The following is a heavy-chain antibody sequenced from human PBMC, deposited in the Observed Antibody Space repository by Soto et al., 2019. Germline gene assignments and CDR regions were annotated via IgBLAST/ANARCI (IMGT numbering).Heavy chain of an antibody. J-gene: IGHJ4*02. CDR3: ARGVGGYEHLWYCDY. V-gene: IGHV3-53*01. CDR1: GFTVSSNY. CDR2: IYRGGST. D-gene: IGHD5-12*01. Sequence: EVQLVESGGGLIQPGGSLRLSCAASGFTVSSNYMSWVRQAPGKGLEWVSVIYRGGSTYYADSVKGRFTISRDNSKNTRDLQMNTLRAECTAVYYCARGVGGYEHLWYCDYWGQGTLVTVSS.